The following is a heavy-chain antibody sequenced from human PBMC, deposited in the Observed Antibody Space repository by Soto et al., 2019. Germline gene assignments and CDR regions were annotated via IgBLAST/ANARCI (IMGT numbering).Heavy chain of an antibody. Sequence: GESLKISCKGSGYSFTSYWISWVRQMPGKGLEWMGRIDPSDSYTNYSPSFQGHVTISADKSISTAYLQWGSLKASDTAMYYCARSSRTGYSSSWYTGGGYYYGMDVWGQGTTVTVSS. D-gene: IGHD6-13*01. CDR1: GYSFTSYW. CDR3: ARSSRTGYSSSWYTGGGYYYGMDV. CDR2: IDPSDSYT. J-gene: IGHJ6*02. V-gene: IGHV5-10-1*01.